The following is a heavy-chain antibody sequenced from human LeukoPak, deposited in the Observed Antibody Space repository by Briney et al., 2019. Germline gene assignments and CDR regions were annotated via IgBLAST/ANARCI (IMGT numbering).Heavy chain of an antibody. D-gene: IGHD6-13*01. J-gene: IGHJ2*01. Sequence: PSETLSLTCTVSDGSISSYYWSWIRQPAGKGLEWIGRIDTSGNTNYKPSLKSRVTMSVDTSKNQFSLKLSSVTAADTAVYYCARVSSSWYQDWYFDLWGRGTLVTVSS. CDR2: IDTSGNT. CDR1: DGSISSYY. CDR3: ARVSSSWYQDWYFDL. V-gene: IGHV4-4*07.